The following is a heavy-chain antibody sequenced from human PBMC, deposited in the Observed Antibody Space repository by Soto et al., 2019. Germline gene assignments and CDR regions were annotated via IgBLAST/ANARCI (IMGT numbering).Heavy chain of an antibody. CDR3: ATSSFGDQGNY. V-gene: IGHV4-59*01. D-gene: IGHD2-21*02. Sequence: QVQLQESGPGLVKPSGTLSLTCTVSRDSMSGYYWSWIRQSPGRRLEWIGYIFHSGTTNYNPSLKSRLSMSVDASKNQFSLRVTSVTAADTAIYYCATSSFGDQGNYWGQGTLVTVSS. CDR2: IFHSGTT. J-gene: IGHJ4*02. CDR1: RDSMSGYY.